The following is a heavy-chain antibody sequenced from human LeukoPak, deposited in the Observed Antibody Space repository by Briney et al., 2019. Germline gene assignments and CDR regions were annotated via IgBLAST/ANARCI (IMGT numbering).Heavy chain of an antibody. J-gene: IGHJ4*02. Sequence: GGSLRLSCSASGFTFNTYTMDWVRQAPGKGLEWISYTDSTSSTIYYADSVKGRFTVSRDNAKNSLYLQMNGLRAEDTAMYYCVRDGGYSYGPYDFWGQGILVTVSS. D-gene: IGHD5-18*01. CDR3: VRDGGYSYGPYDF. CDR2: TDSTSSTI. V-gene: IGHV3-48*04. CDR1: GFTFNTYT.